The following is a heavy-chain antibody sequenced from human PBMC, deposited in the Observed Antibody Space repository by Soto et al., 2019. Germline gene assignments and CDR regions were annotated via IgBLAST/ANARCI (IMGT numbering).Heavy chain of an antibody. J-gene: IGHJ5*02. Sequence: SETLSLTCTVSGGSISSGGYYWSWIRQHPEKGLERIGYIYYSGSTYYNPSLKSRVTISVDTSKKQFSLKLSSVTAADTAVYYCAREPASGYCSGGSCYGWFDPWGQGTLVTVSS. D-gene: IGHD2-15*01. CDR3: AREPASGYCSGGSCYGWFDP. V-gene: IGHV4-31*03. CDR2: IYYSGST. CDR1: GGSISSGGYY.